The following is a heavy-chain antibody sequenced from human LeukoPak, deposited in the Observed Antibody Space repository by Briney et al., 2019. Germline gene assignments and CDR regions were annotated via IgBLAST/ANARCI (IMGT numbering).Heavy chain of an antibody. J-gene: IGHJ4*02. CDR1: GFTFSSYG. D-gene: IGHD2-15*01. V-gene: IGHV3-30*02. CDR3: AKDPGSGIPDHFDY. CDR2: IRQDGSDK. Sequence: PGGSLRLSCAASGFTFSSYGMHWVRQAPGKGLEWVAFIRQDGSDKYYVDSVKGRFTISRDNSKNTLYLQINSLTVEDTAVFYCAKDPGSGIPDHFDYWGLGTLVTVSS.